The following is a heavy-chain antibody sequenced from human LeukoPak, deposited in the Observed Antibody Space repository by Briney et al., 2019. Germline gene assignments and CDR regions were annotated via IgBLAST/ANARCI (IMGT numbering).Heavy chain of an antibody. CDR2: INPSGGST. CDR1: GYTFTSYY. CDR3: ARDLGDSSGYQNWFDP. J-gene: IGHJ5*02. Sequence: GASVKVSCKASGYTFTSYYMHWVRQAPGQGLEWMGIINPSGGSTSYAQKFQGRVTMTRDMSTSTVYMELSSLRSEDTAVYYCARDLGDSSGYQNWFDPWGQGTLVTVSS. V-gene: IGHV1-46*01. D-gene: IGHD3-22*01.